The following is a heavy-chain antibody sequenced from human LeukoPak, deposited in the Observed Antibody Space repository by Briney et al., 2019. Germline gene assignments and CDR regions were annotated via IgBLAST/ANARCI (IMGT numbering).Heavy chain of an antibody. Sequence: GGSLRLSCAASGFTVSSNYMSWVRQAPGKGLEWVSVIYSDGSTYYADSVKGRFTISRDNSKNTLYLQMNNLRAEDTAVYYCARDLSPTFGEYWGQGTMVTVSS. CDR1: GFTVSSNY. V-gene: IGHV3-53*01. D-gene: IGHD3-16*01. CDR2: IYSDGST. J-gene: IGHJ3*01. CDR3: ARDLSPTFGEY.